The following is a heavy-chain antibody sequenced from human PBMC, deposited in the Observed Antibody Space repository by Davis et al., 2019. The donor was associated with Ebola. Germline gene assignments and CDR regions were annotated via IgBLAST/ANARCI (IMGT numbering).Heavy chain of an antibody. Sequence: SVKVSCKASGGTFTNYAISWVRQAPGQGLEWMGGIIPIFGTANYAQKFQGRVTITADKSTSTAYMELCSLRSEDTAVYYCASGDSGYLEYNWFDPWGQGTLVTVSS. V-gene: IGHV1-69*06. CDR1: GGTFTNYA. CDR3: ASGDSGYLEYNWFDP. J-gene: IGHJ5*02. CDR2: IIPIFGTA. D-gene: IGHD5-12*01.